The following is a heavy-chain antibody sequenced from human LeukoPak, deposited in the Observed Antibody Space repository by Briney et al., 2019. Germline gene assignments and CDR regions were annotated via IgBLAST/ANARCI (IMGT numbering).Heavy chain of an antibody. V-gene: IGHV3-33*01. D-gene: IGHD6-13*01. CDR2: MWHYGSET. CDR1: GFIFSNFG. CDR3: ARDSGSRWNYFDL. Sequence: PGGSLRLSCVASGFIFSNFGMHWVRQAPGKGLEWVAIMWHYGSETSYGDSVKGRFTISRDNSKNTLYLQMNSLGVEDTAVYYCARDSGSRWNYFDLWGQGTLVTVSS. J-gene: IGHJ4*02.